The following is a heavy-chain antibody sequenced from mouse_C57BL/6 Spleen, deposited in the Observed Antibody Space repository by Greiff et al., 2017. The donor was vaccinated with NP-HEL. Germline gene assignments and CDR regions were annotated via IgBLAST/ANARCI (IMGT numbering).Heavy chain of an antibody. V-gene: IGHV1-61*01. Sequence: QVQLQQPGAELVRPGSSVKLSCKASGYTFTSYWMDWVKQRPGQGLEWIGNIYPSDSETHYNQKFKDKATLTVDKSSSTAYMQLSSLTSEDSAVYYCARSTVLRRRGYAMDYWGQGTSVTVSS. J-gene: IGHJ4*01. CDR1: GYTFTSYW. CDR3: ARSTVLRRRGYAMDY. CDR2: IYPSDSET. D-gene: IGHD1-1*01.